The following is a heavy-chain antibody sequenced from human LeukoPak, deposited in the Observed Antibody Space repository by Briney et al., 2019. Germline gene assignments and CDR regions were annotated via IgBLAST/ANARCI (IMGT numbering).Heavy chain of an antibody. V-gene: IGHV3-74*01. CDR2: INSDGSST. J-gene: IGHJ3*02. D-gene: IGHD3-22*01. CDR3: ARDYYDSSGLDAFDI. Sequence: PGGSLRLSCAASGFTFSSYGMSWVRQAPGKGLVWVSRINSDGSSTSYADSVKGRFTISRDNAKNTLYLQMNSLRAEDTAVYYCARDYYDSSGLDAFDIWGQGTMVTVSS. CDR1: GFTFSSYG.